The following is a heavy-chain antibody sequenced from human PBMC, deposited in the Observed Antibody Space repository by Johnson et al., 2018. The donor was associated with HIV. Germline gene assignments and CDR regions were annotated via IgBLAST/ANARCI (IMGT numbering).Heavy chain of an antibody. Sequence: QVQLVESGGGVVRPGGSLRLSCAASGFTFDDYGMSWVRQAPGKGLEWVSVIYSGGSTYYADSVKGRFTISRDNSKNTLYLQMNSLRAEDTAVYYCAKGPQGIATPDAFDIWGQGTMVTVSS. J-gene: IGHJ3*02. CDR2: IYSGGST. V-gene: IGHV3-NL1*01. CDR3: AKGPQGIATPDAFDI. CDR1: GFTFDDYG. D-gene: IGHD2-21*01.